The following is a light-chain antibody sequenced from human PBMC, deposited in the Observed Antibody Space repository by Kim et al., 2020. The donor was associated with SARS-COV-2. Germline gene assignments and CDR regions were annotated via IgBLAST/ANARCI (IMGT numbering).Light chain of an antibody. CDR3: QQHDTLPIT. CDR2: DAS. J-gene: IGKJ5*01. V-gene: IGKV1-33*01. Sequence: SVGDRVTITCQASQDISKYLNWYQQKLGRAPKLLIYDASSLETGVPSRFSGSASGTDFTFTISSLQPEDIATYYCQQHDTLPITFGQGTRLEIK. CDR1: QDISKY.